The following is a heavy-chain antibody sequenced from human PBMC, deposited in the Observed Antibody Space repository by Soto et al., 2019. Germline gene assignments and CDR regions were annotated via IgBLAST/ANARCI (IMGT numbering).Heavy chain of an antibody. CDR2: ISYDGSNK. J-gene: IGHJ6*02. D-gene: IGHD6-13*01. CDR1: GFTFSSYG. CDR3: AKLGPFDSSSWPFYYYYYYGMDV. Sequence: PGGSLRLSCAASGFTFSSYGMHWVRQAPGKGLEWVAVISYDGSNKYYADSVKGRFTISRDNSKNTLYLQMNSLRAEDTAVYYCAKLGPFDSSSWPFYYYYYYGMDVWGQGTTVTVSS. V-gene: IGHV3-30*18.